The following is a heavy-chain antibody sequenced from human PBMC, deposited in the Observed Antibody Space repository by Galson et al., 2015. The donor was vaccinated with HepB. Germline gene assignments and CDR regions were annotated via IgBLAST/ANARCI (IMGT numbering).Heavy chain of an antibody. D-gene: IGHD3-22*01. V-gene: IGHV3-30*18. CDR1: GFTFSSYG. CDR3: AKGKLVVITPWFDP. J-gene: IGHJ5*02. CDR2: ISYDGSNK. Sequence: SLRLSCAASGFTFSSYGMHWVRQSPGKGLEWVAVISYDGSNKYYADSVKGRFTISRDNSKNTLYLQMNSLRAEDTAVYYCAKGKLVVITPWFDPWGQGTLVTVSS.